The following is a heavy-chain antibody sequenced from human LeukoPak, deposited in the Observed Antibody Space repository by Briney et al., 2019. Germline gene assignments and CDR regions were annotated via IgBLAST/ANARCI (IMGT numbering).Heavy chain of an antibody. V-gene: IGHV4-39*07. CDR1: GGSISSNSYY. D-gene: IGHD5-18*01. J-gene: IGHJ4*02. CDR3: ASNNHRDGYSYGDYYDY. CDR2: IYYSGST. Sequence: SETLSLTCIVSGGSISSNSYYWGWIRQPPGKGLEWIGSIYYSGSTYYNPSLKSRVAISVDTSKNQFSLKLRSVTAADTAVYYCASNNHRDGYSYGDYYDYWGQGTLVTVSS.